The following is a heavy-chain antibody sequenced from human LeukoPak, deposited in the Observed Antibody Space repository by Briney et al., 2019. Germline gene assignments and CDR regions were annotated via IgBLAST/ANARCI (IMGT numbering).Heavy chain of an antibody. V-gene: IGHV3-23*01. Sequence: GGSLRLSCAASGFTFSSCALSWVRPAPGKGVGWVSGLFWGGGSSYYADSVKGRFTISRDNSKNTLYLQMNSLRAEDTAVYYCAREGPYSSSWYGEYYFDHWGQGTLVTVSS. J-gene: IGHJ4*02. D-gene: IGHD6-13*01. CDR1: GFTFSSCA. CDR2: LFWGGGSS. CDR3: AREGPYSSSWYGEYYFDH.